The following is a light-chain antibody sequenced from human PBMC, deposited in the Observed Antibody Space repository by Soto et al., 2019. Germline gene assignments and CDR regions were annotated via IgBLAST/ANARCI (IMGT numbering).Light chain of an antibody. CDR2: GAS. V-gene: IGKV1-27*01. Sequence: DIQMTQSPSSLSASVGDTVTITCRASQDISNFLAWYQQTPGKPPKLLIYGASALQSGVPSRFSGSGSGTDFTLTVSSLQPEDFASYYCHKYHNFPAITFGGGTKLEIK. J-gene: IGKJ4*01. CDR3: HKYHNFPAIT. CDR1: QDISNF.